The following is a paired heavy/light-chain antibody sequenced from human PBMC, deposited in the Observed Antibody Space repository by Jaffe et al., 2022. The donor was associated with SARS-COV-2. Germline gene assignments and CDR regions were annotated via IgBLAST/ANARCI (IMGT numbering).Heavy chain of an antibody. CDR1: GFPFTNYL. CDR2: ISANGDRI. D-gene: IGHD4-17*01. V-gene: IGHV3-23*01. Sequence: EVQLLESGGHLGQPGGSLRLSCAASGFPFTNYLMSWVRQAPGRGLEWVAGISANGDRIYYADFVKGRFTISRDNSNNALFLQMNSLRAEDTAVYFCAKGSGVYGVLYFDSWGQGHLVTVSS. CDR3: AKGSGVYGVLYFDS. J-gene: IGHJ4*02.
Light chain of an antibody. CDR3: QQYDSYSLT. J-gene: IGKJ4*01. CDR2: KAS. V-gene: IGKV1-5*03. CDR1: QNIYTW. Sequence: DIQMTQSPSTLSASVGDRVTITCRASQNIYTWLAWYQQKPGKAPKFLIYKASILAGGVPSRFSGSGSGTEFTLTITSLRPEDFATYYCQQYDSYSLTFGGGTKVEIK.